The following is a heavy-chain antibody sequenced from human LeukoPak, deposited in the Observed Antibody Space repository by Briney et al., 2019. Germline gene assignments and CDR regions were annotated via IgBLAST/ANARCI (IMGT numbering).Heavy chain of an antibody. V-gene: IGHV3-53*01. CDR1: GFTVSSIY. D-gene: IGHD5-18*01. J-gene: IGHJ6*02. CDR3: ARDLRGYSYGFGLGGMDV. CDR2: IYSGGST. Sequence: HTGGSLRLSCAASGFTVSSIYMSWVRQAPGKGLEWVSVIYSGGSTYYADSVKGRFTISRDNSKNTLYLQMNSLRAEDTAVYYCARDLRGYSYGFGLGGMDVWGQGTTVTVSS.